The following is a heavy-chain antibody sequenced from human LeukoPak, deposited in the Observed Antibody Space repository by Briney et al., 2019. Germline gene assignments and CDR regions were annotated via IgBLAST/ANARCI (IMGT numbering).Heavy chain of an antibody. Sequence: SETLSLTCTVSGGSVTDYYWSWIRQSPGKALEWIGYIYYTGTSYNPSLKSRVTISADTSKNQFSLKLSSVTAADTAVYYCAREAGSGSYYIGYWGQGTLVTVSS. V-gene: IGHV4-59*02. CDR3: AREAGSGSYYIGY. J-gene: IGHJ4*02. CDR2: IYYTGT. D-gene: IGHD3-10*01. CDR1: GGSVTDYY.